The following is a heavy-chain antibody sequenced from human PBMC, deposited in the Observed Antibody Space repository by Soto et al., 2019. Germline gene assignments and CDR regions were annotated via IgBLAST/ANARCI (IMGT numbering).Heavy chain of an antibody. D-gene: IGHD1-1*01. CDR3: AREIRNQSGDSRFWYFDV. CDR2: IYFSGST. CDR1: GGSIRSSSHS. V-gene: IGHV4-31*03. Sequence: VQLQESGPGLVEPSQTLSLTCTVSGGSIRSSSHSWSWLRHHPGTGLEWIGFIYFSGSTFYNPSLKRRVTISLEPSRNQFSLKLTSVTAADSAMYFCAREIRNQSGDSRFWYFDVWGRGTQVAVSS. J-gene: IGHJ2*01.